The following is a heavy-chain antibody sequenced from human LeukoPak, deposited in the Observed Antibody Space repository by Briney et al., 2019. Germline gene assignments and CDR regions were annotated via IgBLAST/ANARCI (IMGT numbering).Heavy chain of an antibody. CDR1: CGSISSYY. J-gene: IGHJ4*02. Sequence: SETLSLTCTVACGSISSYYWSWIRLPAGKRLEWIGRIYTNGSTNYNSSLKSRVTMSVDTSKNQFSLKLSYVTAGDTAVYYCARGLGSGRYVVDYWGQGTLVTVSS. V-gene: IGHV4-4*07. CDR3: ARGLGSGRYVVDY. CDR2: IYTNGST. D-gene: IGHD3-10*01.